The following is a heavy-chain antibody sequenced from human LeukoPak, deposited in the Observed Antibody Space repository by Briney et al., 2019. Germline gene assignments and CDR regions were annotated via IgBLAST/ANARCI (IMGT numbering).Heavy chain of an antibody. CDR2: IYYSGST. CDR1: GGSISSSSYY. D-gene: IGHD6-13*01. V-gene: IGHV4-39*01. Sequence: PSETLSLTCTVSGGSISSSSYYWGWIRQPPGKGLEWIGSIYYSGSTYYNPSLKSRVTISVDTSKNQFSLKLSSVTAADTAVYYCARLPGYSSSFLDYWGQGTLVTVSS. J-gene: IGHJ4*02. CDR3: ARLPGYSSSFLDY.